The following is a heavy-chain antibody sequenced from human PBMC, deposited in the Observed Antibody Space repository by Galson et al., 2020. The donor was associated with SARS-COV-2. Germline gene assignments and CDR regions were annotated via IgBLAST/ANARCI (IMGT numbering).Heavy chain of an antibody. CDR3: ATLANWGSGWGY. D-gene: IGHD7-27*01. Sequence: GESLKISCAASGFTFSSYTMTWARQAPGKGLEWVSSISSSSSYTYYEDSVKGRFTISRDNAKNSLYLQLNSLRAEDTAVYYCATLANWGSGWGYWGQGTLVTVSS. CDR1: GFTFSSYT. CDR2: ISSSSSYT. V-gene: IGHV3-21*01. J-gene: IGHJ4*02.